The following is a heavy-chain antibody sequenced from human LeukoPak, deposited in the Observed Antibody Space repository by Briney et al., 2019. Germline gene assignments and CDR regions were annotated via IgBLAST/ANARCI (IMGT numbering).Heavy chain of an antibody. J-gene: IGHJ5*02. Sequence: PSETLSLTCTVSGGSISSYYWSWVRQPAGKELEWIGRMYITGDTNYNPSLKSRVTMSLDTSKNQFSLKLSSVTAADTAVYYCARELSVAGTVTPRFDPWGQGTLVTVSS. CDR3: ARELSVAGTVTPRFDP. CDR2: MYITGDT. CDR1: GGSISSYY. D-gene: IGHD6-19*01. V-gene: IGHV4-4*07.